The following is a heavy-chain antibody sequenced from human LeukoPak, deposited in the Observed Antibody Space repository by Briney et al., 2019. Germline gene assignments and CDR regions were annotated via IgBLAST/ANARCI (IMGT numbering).Heavy chain of an antibody. J-gene: IGHJ6*02. D-gene: IGHD1-1*01. CDR1: RFTFSSYW. V-gene: IGHV3-7*01. CDR2: IKQDGREK. CDR3: ARAPWMYYAMDV. Sequence: GGSLRLSCGAARFTFSSYWMSWVRQAPGKGLEWVANIKQDGREKYYVDSVKGRFTISRDNAKNSLYLQMSSLRAEDTAVYYCARAPWMYYAMDVWGQGTTVTVSS.